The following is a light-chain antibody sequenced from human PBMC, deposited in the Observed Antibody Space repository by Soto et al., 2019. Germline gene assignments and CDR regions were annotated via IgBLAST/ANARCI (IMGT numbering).Light chain of an antibody. V-gene: IGLV3-25*02. Sequence: SYELTQPPSVSVSPGQTASITCSGDALPKQYAFWYQQKPGQAPVLVIYKDNERPSGIPERFSGSSSGTTVTLTISGVQAEDEADHYCQSADTSGNYKVFGAGTKVTVL. CDR2: KDN. CDR3: QSADTSGNYKV. CDR1: ALPKQY. J-gene: IGLJ1*01.